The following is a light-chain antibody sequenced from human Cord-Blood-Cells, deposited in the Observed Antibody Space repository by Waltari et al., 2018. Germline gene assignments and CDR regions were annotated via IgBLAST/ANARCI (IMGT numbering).Light chain of an antibody. CDR3: CSYAGSSTLV. CDR1: SSDVGSYNL. CDR2: EGS. Sequence: QSALTQPASVSGSPGQSITIPCTGTSSDVGSYNLVSWYQQHPGKAPKLMIYEGSKRPSGVSNRFSGSKSGNTASLTISGLQAVDEADYYCCSYAGSSTLVFGGGTKLTVL. J-gene: IGLJ2*01. V-gene: IGLV2-23*01.